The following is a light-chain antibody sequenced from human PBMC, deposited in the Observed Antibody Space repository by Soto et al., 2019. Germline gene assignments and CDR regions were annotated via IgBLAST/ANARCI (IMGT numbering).Light chain of an antibody. J-gene: IGKJ4*01. CDR3: QQRYNWLT. CDR1: QNIRSC. V-gene: IGKV3-11*01. Sequence: ILATQSPSTLSLSPGERATLSCRAGQNIRSCLAWYQQKSGQAPRLLIHDASNRAPGTPARFSGSGSGTDFTLTISSLEPEDSAVYYCQQRYNWLTFGGGTKV. CDR2: DAS.